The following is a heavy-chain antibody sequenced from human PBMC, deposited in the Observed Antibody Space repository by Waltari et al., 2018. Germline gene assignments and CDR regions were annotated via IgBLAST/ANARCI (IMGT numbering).Heavy chain of an antibody. Sequence: DVQLVESGGNLVQPGGSLRLSCEGSGFTFVTYSMNWVRLAPGKGLEWVSFISGSRSRGIYYANSVQGRFSISRDDDQNSLYLHMNNLRTEDTALYFCARVRGTLGHYYAMDVWGHGTAVTVSS. V-gene: IGHV3-48*04. J-gene: IGHJ6*02. CDR3: ARVRGTLGHYYAMDV. D-gene: IGHD1-26*01. CDR1: GFTFVTYS. CDR2: ISGSRSRGI.